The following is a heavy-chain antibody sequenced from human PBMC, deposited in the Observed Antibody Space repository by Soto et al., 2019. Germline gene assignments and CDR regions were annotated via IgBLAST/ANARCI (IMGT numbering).Heavy chain of an antibody. Sequence: GASVKVSCKASGYTFTSYAMHWVRQAPGQRLEWMGWINAGNGNTKYSQKFQGRVTITRDTSASTAYMELSSLRSEDTAVYYCARDEQTDYDILTGYLQSWGQGTLVTVS. CDR3: ARDEQTDYDILTGYLQS. J-gene: IGHJ4*02. V-gene: IGHV1-3*01. D-gene: IGHD3-9*01. CDR1: GYTFTSYA. CDR2: INAGNGNT.